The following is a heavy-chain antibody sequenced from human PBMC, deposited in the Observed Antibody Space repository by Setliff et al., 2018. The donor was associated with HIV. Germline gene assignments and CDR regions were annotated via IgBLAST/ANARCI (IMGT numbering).Heavy chain of an antibody. V-gene: IGHV7-4-1*02. D-gene: IGHD1-1*01. J-gene: IGHJ5*02. CDR2: INTNTGYP. Sequence: ASVKVSCKASGYNFTNYGTNWVRQDPGQGLEWMGWINTNTGYPTYAQAFRGRFVFSLATSVSTAYLEISSLEAEDTAVYFCARVRTSYNFWVGDVFDPWGQGTLVTVSS. CDR3: ARVRTSYNFWVGDVFDP. CDR1: GYNFTNYG.